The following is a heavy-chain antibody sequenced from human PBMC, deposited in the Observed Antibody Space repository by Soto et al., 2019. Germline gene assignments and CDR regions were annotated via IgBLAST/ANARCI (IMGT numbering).Heavy chain of an antibody. CDR3: ARDTTYSSGWNFDY. Sequence: QVQLVQSGAEVKKPGASVKVSCKASGYTLSNYAITWVRQAPGQGLEWMGWISGYNGNTNYAQKLQGRVTMTTDTSTSTVCMELRSLRSDDTAVYYCARDTTYSSGWNFDYWGQGTLVTVSS. CDR1: GYTLSNYA. V-gene: IGHV1-18*01. J-gene: IGHJ4*02. D-gene: IGHD6-19*01. CDR2: ISGYNGNT.